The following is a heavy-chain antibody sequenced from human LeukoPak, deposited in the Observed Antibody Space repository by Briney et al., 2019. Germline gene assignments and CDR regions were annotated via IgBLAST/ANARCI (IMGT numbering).Heavy chain of an antibody. V-gene: IGHV3-21*01. CDR1: GFTFSDYS. J-gene: IGHJ4*01. CDR2: ISSSSSYK. D-gene: IGHD2-15*01. CDR3: ARINDIDNSYHLDF. Sequence: GGSLRLSCAASGFTFSDYSFNWVRQAPGKGLEWVSSISSSSSYKYYADSLKGRFTISRDNAKNSLYLQVNSLRADDTAVYYCARINDIDNSYHLDFWGHGTLVTVSS.